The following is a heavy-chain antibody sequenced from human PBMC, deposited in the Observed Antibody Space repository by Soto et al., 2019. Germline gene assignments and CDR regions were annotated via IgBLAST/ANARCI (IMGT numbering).Heavy chain of an antibody. V-gene: IGHV4-30-2*01. CDR1: GGSISSGGYS. D-gene: IGHD2-2*03. J-gene: IGHJ5*02. CDR2: IYHSGST. CDR3: ARVGYCSSTSCLGGWFDP. Sequence: PSETLSLTCAVSGGSISSGGYSWSWIRQPPGKGLEWIGYIYHSGSTYYNPSLKSRVTISVDRSKNQFSLKLSSVAAADTAVYYCARVGYCSSTSCLGGWFDPWGQGTLVTVS.